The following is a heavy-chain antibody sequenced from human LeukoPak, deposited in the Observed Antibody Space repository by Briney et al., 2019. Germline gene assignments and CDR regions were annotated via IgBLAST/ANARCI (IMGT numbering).Heavy chain of an antibody. D-gene: IGHD5-12*01. Sequence: SETLSFTCTVSGGSISSYYWSWIRQPLGKGLEWIGYIYTSGSTNYNPSLKSRVTISVDTSKNQFSLKLSSVTAADTAVYYCARRGASFDYWGQGTLVTVSS. J-gene: IGHJ4*02. CDR2: IYTSGST. CDR1: GGSISSYY. CDR3: ARRGASFDY. V-gene: IGHV4-4*09.